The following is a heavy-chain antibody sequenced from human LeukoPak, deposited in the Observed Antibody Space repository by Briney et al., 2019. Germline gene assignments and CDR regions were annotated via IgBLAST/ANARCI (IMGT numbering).Heavy chain of an antibody. V-gene: IGHV4-30-2*01. D-gene: IGHD4-17*01. CDR2: IYHSGST. CDR3: ARNPQTTVTTSYFDY. J-gene: IGHJ4*02. Sequence: PSQTLSLTCAVSGGSISSGGYSWSWIRQPPGKGLEWIGYIYHSGSTYHNPSLKSRVTISVDRSKNQFSLKLSSVTAADTAVYYCARNPQTTVTTSYFDYWGQGTLVTVSS. CDR1: GGSISSGGYS.